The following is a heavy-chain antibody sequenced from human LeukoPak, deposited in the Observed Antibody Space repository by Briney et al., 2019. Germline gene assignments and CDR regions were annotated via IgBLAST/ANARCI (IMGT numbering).Heavy chain of an antibody. CDR1: GFTFSNYW. D-gene: IGHD6-13*01. Sequence: GGSLRLSCAASGFTFSNYWMSWMRQAPGKGLEWVANIKYDGDEEYYVDSVKGRFTISRDNAKNSLYLQLNSLRVEDTAVYYCKSGGAAPGSFDNWGQGTLVTVSP. J-gene: IGHJ4*02. CDR2: IKYDGDEE. V-gene: IGHV3-7*01. CDR3: KSGGAAPGSFDN.